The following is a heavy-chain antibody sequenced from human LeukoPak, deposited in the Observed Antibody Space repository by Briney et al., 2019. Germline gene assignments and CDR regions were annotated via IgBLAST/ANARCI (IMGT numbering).Heavy chain of an antibody. CDR2: ISSSSSTI. V-gene: IGHV3-48*04. CDR1: GFTFSSYS. J-gene: IGHJ4*02. Sequence: GGSLRLSCAASGFTFSSYSMNWVRQAPGKGLEWVSYISSSSSTIYYADSVKGRFTISRDNAKNSLYLQMNSLRAEDTAVYYCARTGYGSGSYYYFDYWGQGTLVTVSS. D-gene: IGHD3-10*01. CDR3: ARTGYGSGSYYYFDY.